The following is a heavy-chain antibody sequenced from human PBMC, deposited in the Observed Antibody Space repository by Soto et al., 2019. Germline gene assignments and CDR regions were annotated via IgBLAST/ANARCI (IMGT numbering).Heavy chain of an antibody. CDR2: IYYSGST. CDR1: GGSISSYY. V-gene: IGHV4-59*08. J-gene: IGHJ4*02. D-gene: IGHD3-16*02. Sequence: SETLSLTCAVSGGSISSYYWSWIRQPPGKGLEWIGYIYYSGSTNYNPSLKSRVTISVDTSKNQFSLKLSSVTAADTAVYYCARLLHDYIWGSYRYTSYFDYWGQGTLVTVSS. CDR3: ARLLHDYIWGSYRYTSYFDY.